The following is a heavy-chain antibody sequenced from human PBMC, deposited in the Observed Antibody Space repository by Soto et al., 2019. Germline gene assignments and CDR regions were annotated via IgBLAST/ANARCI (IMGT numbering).Heavy chain of an antibody. CDR2: VYYTGRT. Sequence: SETLSLTCTVSGGSFNSGSYYWSWIRQSPGKGLEWIGYVYYTGRTSYNPSLKSRVTIFADTSKNQFSLMLTSVTAADTAVYYCARDYDYFDHWGQGIRVTVSS. CDR1: GGSFNSGSYY. V-gene: IGHV4-61*01. CDR3: ARDYDYFDH. D-gene: IGHD3-16*01. J-gene: IGHJ4*02.